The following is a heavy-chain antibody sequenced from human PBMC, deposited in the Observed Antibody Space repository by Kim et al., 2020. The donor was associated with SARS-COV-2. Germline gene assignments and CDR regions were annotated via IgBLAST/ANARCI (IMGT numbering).Heavy chain of an antibody. CDR1: GGSISSSSYY. V-gene: IGHV4-39*07. J-gene: IGHJ3*02. CDR3: AREGGVTTIAFDI. D-gene: IGHD5-12*01. Sequence: SETLSLTCTVSGGSISSSSYYWGWIRQPPGKGLEWIGSIYYSGSTYYNPSLKSRVTISVDTSKNQFSLKLSSVTAADTAVYYCAREGGVTTIAFDIWGQGTMVTVSS. CDR2: IYYSGST.